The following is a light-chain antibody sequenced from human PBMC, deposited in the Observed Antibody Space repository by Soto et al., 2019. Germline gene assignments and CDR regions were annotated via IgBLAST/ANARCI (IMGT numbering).Light chain of an antibody. Sequence: IVMTQSPATLSVSPGERATLSCRASQSVSINLAWYQQKPGQAPRLLIYGASTRATGIPARFSGSGSGTEFTLTINSLQSEDLAIYYCQQYNNWPPLTFGGGTKVEIK. CDR1: QSVSIN. J-gene: IGKJ4*01. CDR3: QQYNNWPPLT. V-gene: IGKV3-15*01. CDR2: GAS.